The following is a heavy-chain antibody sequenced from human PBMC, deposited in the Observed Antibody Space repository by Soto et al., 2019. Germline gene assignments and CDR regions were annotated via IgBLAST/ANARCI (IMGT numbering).Heavy chain of an antibody. CDR3: ARDADPPRRGYRSFDH. V-gene: IGHV4-31*03. J-gene: IGHJ4*02. CDR2: IYYSGNT. Sequence: QVQLQESGPGLVKPSQTLSLTCTVSGGSINSGVYYWSWIRQLPGKGLEWIGYIYYSGNTYYNPSLKSRLTISVDTSKNQFSLKLSSVTAADTAVYYCARDADPPRRGYRSFDHWGQGTLVTVSS. D-gene: IGHD5-18*01. CDR1: GGSINSGVYY.